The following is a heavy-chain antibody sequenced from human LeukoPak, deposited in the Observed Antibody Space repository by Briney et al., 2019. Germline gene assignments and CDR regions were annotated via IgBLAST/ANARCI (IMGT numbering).Heavy chain of an antibody. CDR1: GYTFTRYC. Sequence: GASVKVSCKASGYTFTRYCISWVRQAPGQGLEWMGLISVYNGNTNYAQKVQGRATMTTDISTSTAYMELRSLRSDDTAVYYCERDYGSGLIFDYWGQGTLVTVSS. D-gene: IGHD3-10*01. CDR3: ERDYGSGLIFDY. V-gene: IGHV1-18*01. CDR2: ISVYNGNT. J-gene: IGHJ4*02.